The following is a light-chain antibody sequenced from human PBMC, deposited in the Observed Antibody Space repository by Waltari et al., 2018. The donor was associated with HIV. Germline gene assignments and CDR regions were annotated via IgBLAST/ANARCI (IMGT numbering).Light chain of an antibody. CDR3: ATWHDRLGV. V-gene: IGLV1-47*01. CDR1: RDNIVGRY. CDR2: RNN. J-gene: IGLJ2*01. Sequence: SVMTQPPPASGTPGQQVNISCSGSRDNIVGRYVYWYQKVPGAAPKLLIFRNNQRPSGVHARVSASKTGASAFLAITGLRSDDEAEYYCATWHDRLGVFGGGTKVTVL.